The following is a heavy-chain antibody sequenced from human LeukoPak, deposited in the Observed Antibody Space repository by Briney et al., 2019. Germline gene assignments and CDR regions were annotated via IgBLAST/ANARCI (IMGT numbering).Heavy chain of an antibody. J-gene: IGHJ4*02. CDR3: AREPSITGTPGSLDY. D-gene: IGHD1-20*01. CDR1: GDSVSSNSAA. Sequence: KRSQTLSLTCAISGDSVSSNSAAWNWIRQSPSRGLEWLGRTYYRSKWYNDYAVSVKSRVIINPDTSKNQFSLQLNSVTPEDTAVYYCAREPSITGTPGSLDYWGQGTLVTVSS. V-gene: IGHV6-1*01. CDR2: TYYRSKWYN.